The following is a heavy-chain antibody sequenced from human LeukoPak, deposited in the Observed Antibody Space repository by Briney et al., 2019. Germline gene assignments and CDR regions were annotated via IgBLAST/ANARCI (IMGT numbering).Heavy chain of an antibody. CDR3: ARDLPTDNSGYYTFDY. V-gene: IGHV3-48*04. Sequence: PGGSLRLSCAASGFTFSSYSMNWVRQAPGKGLEWVSYISSSSSTIYYADSVKGRFTISRDNAKNSLYLQMNSLRAEDTAVYYCARDLPTDNSGYYTFDYWGQGTLVTVSS. CDR2: ISSSSSTI. CDR1: GFTFSSYS. D-gene: IGHD3-22*01. J-gene: IGHJ4*02.